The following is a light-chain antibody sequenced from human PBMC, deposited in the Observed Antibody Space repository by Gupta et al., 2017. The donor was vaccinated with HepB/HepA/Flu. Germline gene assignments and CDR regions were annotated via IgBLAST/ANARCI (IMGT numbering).Light chain of an antibody. CDR2: DNN. V-gene: IGLV1-51*01. CDR3: GTWDTNLSGHWV. CDR1: TSNIGNNS. J-gene: IGLJ3*02. Sequence: QSVLTQPPSVSAAPGQKVTISCSGGTSNIGNNSVAWYQQFPGDDHKLLMYDNNKRPSGIPDRFSGAKSGTSDTLGINXLXTGDEAXEDGGTWDTNLSGHWVFGGGTKLTVL.